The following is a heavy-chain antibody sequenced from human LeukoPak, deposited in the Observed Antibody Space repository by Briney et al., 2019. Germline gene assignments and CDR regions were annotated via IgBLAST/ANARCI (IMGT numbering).Heavy chain of an antibody. CDR2: IFPGDSNT. D-gene: IGHD1-1*01. J-gene: IGHJ5*02. CDR1: GYSFTNYW. V-gene: IGHV5-51*01. Sequence: GESLKISCKASGYSFTNYWIGWVRQMPGKGLEWVGIIFPGDSNTRYSPSFEGQATISADRSTTTVYLQWSSLKASDTGIYYYARLPTWKFPNWLDPWGQGTLVTVSS. CDR3: ARLPTWKFPNWLDP.